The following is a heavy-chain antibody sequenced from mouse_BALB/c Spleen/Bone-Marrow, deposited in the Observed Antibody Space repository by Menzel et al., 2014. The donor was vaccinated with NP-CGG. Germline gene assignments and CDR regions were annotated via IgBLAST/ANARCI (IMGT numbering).Heavy chain of an antibody. CDR1: GFTFTDYY. CDR2: IRNKANGYTT. J-gene: IGHJ1*01. Sequence: EVKVEESGGGLVQPGGSLRLSCATSGFTFTDYYMSWVRQPPGKALEWLGFIRNKANGYTTEYSASVKGRFTISRDNSQSILYLKMNTLRAEDSATYYCARDMNCYGYYWYCDVWGAGTTVTVSS. CDR3: ARDMNCYGYYWYCDV. V-gene: IGHV7-3*02. D-gene: IGHD1-2*01.